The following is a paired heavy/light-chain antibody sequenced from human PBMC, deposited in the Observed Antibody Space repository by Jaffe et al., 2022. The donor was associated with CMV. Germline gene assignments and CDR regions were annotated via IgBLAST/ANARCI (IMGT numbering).Heavy chain of an antibody. J-gene: IGHJ5*02. V-gene: IGHV3-49*04. D-gene: IGHD3-9*01. CDR1: GFTFGDYP. CDR3: GRDQEFDRSPLDR. Sequence: EVQLVESGGGLVQPGRSLRLSCTASGFTFGDYPLSWVRQAPGKGLEWVGFIRSKDYGATTEFAASIKGRFSISRDDSQGIAYLQMTGLKTEDTAVYYCGRDQEFDRSPLDRWGQGTLVTVSS. CDR2: IRSKDYGATT.
Light chain of an antibody. V-gene: IGKV1-NL1*01. CDR3: LQYYSSVRT. Sequence: DIQMTQSPSSLSASIGDRVTITCRPSQGISHALAWYQQKPGKAPQLLVYRVSRLESGVPSRFSGSASGTDYTLSISSLQSEDFATYFCLQYYSSVRTFGQGTKVEIK. CDR1: QGISHA. CDR2: RVS. J-gene: IGKJ1*01.